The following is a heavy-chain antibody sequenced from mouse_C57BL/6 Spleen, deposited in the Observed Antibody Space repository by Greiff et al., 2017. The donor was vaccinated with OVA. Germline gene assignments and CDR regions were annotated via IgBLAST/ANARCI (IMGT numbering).Heavy chain of an antibody. V-gene: IGHV1-7*01. CDR1: GYTFTSYW. CDR2: INPSSGYT. CDR3: ARTDYDYDRGFDY. J-gene: IGHJ2*01. Sequence: QVQLQQSGADLAKPGASVKLSCKASGYTFTSYWMHWVKQRPGQGLEWIGYINPSSGYTKYNQKFKDKATLTADKSSSTAYMQLSSLTYEDSAVYYCARTDYDYDRGFDYWGQGTTLTVSS. D-gene: IGHD2-4*01.